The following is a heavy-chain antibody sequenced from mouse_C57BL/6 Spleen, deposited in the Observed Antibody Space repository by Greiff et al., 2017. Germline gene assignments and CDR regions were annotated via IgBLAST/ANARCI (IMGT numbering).Heavy chain of an antibody. CDR2: IDPSDSYT. Sequence: QVQLQQPGAELVKPGASVKLSCKASGYTFTSYWMQWVKQRPGQGLEWIGEIDPSDSYTNYNQKFKGKATLTVDTSSSTAYMQLSSLTSEDSAVYYCAIRYFGYWGQGTTLTVSS. V-gene: IGHV1-50*01. CDR3: AIRYFGY. J-gene: IGHJ2*01. CDR1: GYTFTSYW.